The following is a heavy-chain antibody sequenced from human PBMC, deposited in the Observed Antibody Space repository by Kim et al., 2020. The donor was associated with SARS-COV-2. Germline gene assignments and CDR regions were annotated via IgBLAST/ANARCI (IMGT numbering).Heavy chain of an antibody. Sequence: ASVKVSCKASGYTFTSYGISWVRQAPGQGLEWMGWISAYNGNTNYAQKLQGRVTMTTDTSTSTAYMELRSLRSDDTAVYYCARRPYSSSWPTEGDWGQGTLVTVSS. V-gene: IGHV1-18*01. D-gene: IGHD6-13*01. J-gene: IGHJ4*02. CDR2: ISAYNGNT. CDR1: GYTFTSYG. CDR3: ARRPYSSSWPTEGD.